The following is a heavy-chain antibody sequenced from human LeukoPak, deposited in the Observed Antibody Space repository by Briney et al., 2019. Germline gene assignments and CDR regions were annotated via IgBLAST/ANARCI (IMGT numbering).Heavy chain of an antibody. CDR2: ISRTSGTT. D-gene: IGHD3-22*01. Sequence: GGSLRLSCAASGFTFSSYSMNWVRLAPGRGLEWISYISRTSGTTYYADSVKGRFTISLDNAKNSLYLQMNSLRAEDTAVYYCVRDDDRPDNGLDYWGQGTLVTVSS. CDR1: GFTFSSYS. CDR3: VRDDDRPDNGLDY. J-gene: IGHJ4*02. V-gene: IGHV3-48*04.